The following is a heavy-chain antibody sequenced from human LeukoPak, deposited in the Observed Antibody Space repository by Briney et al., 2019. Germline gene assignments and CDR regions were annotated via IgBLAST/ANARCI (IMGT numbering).Heavy chain of an antibody. J-gene: IGHJ6*02. V-gene: IGHV3-30-3*01. CDR1: GFTFSSYA. CDR3: GKDLVAYYYYGMDV. D-gene: IGHD5-12*01. CDR2: ISYDGSNK. Sequence: GGSLRLSCAASGFTFSSYAMHWVRQAPGKGLEWVAVISYDGSNKYYADSVKGRFTISRDNSKNTLYLQMNSLRAEDTAVYYCGKDLVAYYYYGMDVWGQGTTVTVSS.